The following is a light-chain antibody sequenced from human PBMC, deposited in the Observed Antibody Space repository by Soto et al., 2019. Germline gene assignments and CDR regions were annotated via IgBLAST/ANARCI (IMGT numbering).Light chain of an antibody. J-gene: IGLJ1*01. CDR3: CSYSGSYTHV. V-gene: IGLV2-11*01. CDR2: DVS. Sequence: QSALTQPRSVSGSPGQSVTLSCTGTSSDVGGYNYVSWYQQHPSKVPRVMIYDVSKRPSGVPDRFSGSKSGNTASLTISGLQAEDEADYYCCSYSGSYTHVFGTGTKLTVL. CDR1: SSDVGGYNY.